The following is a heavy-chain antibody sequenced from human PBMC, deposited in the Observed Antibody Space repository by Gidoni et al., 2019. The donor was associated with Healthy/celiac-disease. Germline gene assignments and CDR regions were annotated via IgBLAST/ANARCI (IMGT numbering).Heavy chain of an antibody. CDR1: GGSFSGYY. CDR3: ARGRITMVRGVIRYYFDY. D-gene: IGHD3-10*01. V-gene: IGHV4-34*01. Sequence: QVQLQQWGAGLLKPSETLSPTCAVYGGSFSGYYWSWIRQPPGKGLEWIGEIDHSGSTNYNPSLKSRVTISVDTSKNQFSLKLSSVTAADTAVYYCARGRITMVRGVIRYYFDYWGQGTLVTVSS. J-gene: IGHJ4*02. CDR2: IDHSGST.